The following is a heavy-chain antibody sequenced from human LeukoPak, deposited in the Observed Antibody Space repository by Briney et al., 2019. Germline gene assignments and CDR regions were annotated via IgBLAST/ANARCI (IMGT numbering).Heavy chain of an antibody. V-gene: IGHV1-2*02. J-gene: IGHJ5*02. CDR3: ARGYSGYGTAFDP. CDR1: GYTFTGYY. CDR2: INPNSGGT. Sequence: EASVKVSCKASGYTFTGYYMHWVRQAPGQGLEWMGWINPNSGGTNYAQKFQGRVTMTRDTSISTAYMELSRLRSDDTAVYYCARGYSGYGTAFDPWGQGTLVTVSS. D-gene: IGHD5-12*01.